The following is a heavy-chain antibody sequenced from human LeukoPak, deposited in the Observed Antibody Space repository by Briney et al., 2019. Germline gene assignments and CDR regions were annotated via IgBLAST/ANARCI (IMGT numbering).Heavy chain of an antibody. Sequence: ASVKVSCKASGYTFTGYYMHWVRQAPGQGLEWMGWINPNSGGTNYAQKFQGRVTMTRDTSISTAYMELSRLRSGDTAVYYCARGLTTVTLYYFDYWGQGTLVTVSS. V-gene: IGHV1-2*02. J-gene: IGHJ4*02. CDR1: GYTFTGYY. D-gene: IGHD4-11*01. CDR3: ARGLTTVTLYYFDY. CDR2: INPNSGGT.